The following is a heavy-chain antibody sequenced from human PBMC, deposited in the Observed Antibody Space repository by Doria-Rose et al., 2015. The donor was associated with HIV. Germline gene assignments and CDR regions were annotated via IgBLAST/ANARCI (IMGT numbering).Heavy chain of an antibody. CDR1: GVSLSSPGMG. CDR3: ARIKSSRWYHKYYFDF. V-gene: IGHV2-26*01. D-gene: IGHD6-13*01. CDR2: IFSDDER. Sequence: SGPVLVKPTETLTLTCTVSGVSLSSPGMGVSWIRQPPGKALEWLANIFSDDERSYITSLKSRLTISRGTSKSQVVVTMTDMDPVDTATYYCARIKSSRWYHKYYFDFWGQGTLVIVSA. J-gene: IGHJ4*02.